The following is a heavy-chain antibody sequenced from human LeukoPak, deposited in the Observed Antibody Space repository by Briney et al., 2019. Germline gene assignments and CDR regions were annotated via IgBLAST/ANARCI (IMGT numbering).Heavy chain of an antibody. J-gene: IGHJ4*02. Sequence: PGGSLRLSCAASGFIFSDYSMNWVRQAPGKGREWISYIGIDSGNTKYADSVKGRFTISADTARNSLYLQMNSLRVEDTAVYYCARDHNYAFDNWGQGTLVTVSS. CDR2: IGIDSGNT. CDR1: GFIFSDYS. V-gene: IGHV3-48*04. D-gene: IGHD1-1*01. CDR3: ARDHNYAFDN.